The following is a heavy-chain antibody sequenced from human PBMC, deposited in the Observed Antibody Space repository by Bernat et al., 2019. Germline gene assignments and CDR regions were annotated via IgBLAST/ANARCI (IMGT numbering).Heavy chain of an antibody. Sequence: EVQLVESGGGLVQAGGSLRLSCAASGFTVSNSYMTWVRQAPGKGLEWVSVIYSGGHTYYADSVKGRFTISRDNFKNTLDLQMNSLRAEDTAVYYYARGLYGDPFYWGQGTLVTVSS. CDR2: IYSGGHT. V-gene: IGHV3-66*01. CDR1: GFTVSNSY. J-gene: IGHJ4*02. D-gene: IGHD4-17*01. CDR3: ARGLYGDPFY.